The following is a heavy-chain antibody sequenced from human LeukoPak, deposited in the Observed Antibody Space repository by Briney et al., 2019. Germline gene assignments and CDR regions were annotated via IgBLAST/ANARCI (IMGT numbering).Heavy chain of an antibody. CDR3: ARAIYYGSGSYPYYYYYYMDV. V-gene: IGHV3-23*01. D-gene: IGHD3-10*01. CDR2: ISGSGGST. CDR1: GFTFSSHG. Sequence: GGSLRLSCAASGFTFSSHGMSWVRQAPGKGLEWVSTISGSGGSTYYADSVKGRFTISRDNSKNTLYLQMNSLRAEDTAVYYCARAIYYGSGSYPYYYYYYMDVWGKGTTVTVSS. J-gene: IGHJ6*03.